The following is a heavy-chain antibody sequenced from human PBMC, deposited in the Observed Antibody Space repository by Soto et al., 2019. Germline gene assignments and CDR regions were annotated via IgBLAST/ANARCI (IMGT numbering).Heavy chain of an antibody. CDR2: ISGSGGST. D-gene: IGHD5-12*01. Sequence: GGSLRLSCSASGFTFNNYAMTWVRQAPGKGLEWVSSISGSGGSTYYGDSMRGRVTISRDNSKNTVVLQMNSLRAEDTAFYYCAKDAVYEFPYNWFDPWGQGTLVTVSS. J-gene: IGHJ5*02. CDR1: GFTFNNYA. V-gene: IGHV3-23*01. CDR3: AKDAVYEFPYNWFDP.